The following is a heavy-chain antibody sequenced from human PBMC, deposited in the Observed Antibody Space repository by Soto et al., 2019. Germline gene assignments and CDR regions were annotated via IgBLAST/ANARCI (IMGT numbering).Heavy chain of an antibody. J-gene: IGHJ4*02. V-gene: IGHV4-59*01. CDR3: AGAYYDFWSGYRRAYYFDY. CDR1: GGSISSYY. CDR2: IYYSGST. D-gene: IGHD3-3*01. Sequence: QVQLQESGPGLVKPSETLSLTCTVSGGSISSYYWSWIRQPPGKGLEWIGHIYYSGSTNYNPSLKRRVTISVDTSKNQFSLKLSSVTAADTAVYYCAGAYYDFWSGYRRAYYFDYWGQGTLVTVSS.